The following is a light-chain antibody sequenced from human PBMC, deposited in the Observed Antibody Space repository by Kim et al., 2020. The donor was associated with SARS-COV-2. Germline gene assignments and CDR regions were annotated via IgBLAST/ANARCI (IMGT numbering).Light chain of an antibody. Sequence: SSELTQDPAVSVALGQTVRITCQGDSLRSYYASWYQQKPGQAPVLVIYGKNNRPSGNPDRFSGSSSGNTASLTITGAQAEDEADYYCNSRDSSGNHPFGG. CDR3: NSRDSSGNHP. CDR2: GKN. V-gene: IGLV3-19*01. CDR1: SLRSYY. J-gene: IGLJ2*01.